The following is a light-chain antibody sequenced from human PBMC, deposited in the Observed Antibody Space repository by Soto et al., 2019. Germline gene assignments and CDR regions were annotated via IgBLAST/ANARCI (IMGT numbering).Light chain of an antibody. CDR3: QQSGDTPPWT. CDR1: QSIRKY. CDR2: AAS. J-gene: IGKJ1*01. V-gene: IGKV1-39*01. Sequence: DLQIAQSPSSLSASVGDRVIITCRSSQSIRKYLNWYQHKPGKVPTLLIYAASSLQSGVPSRFSGSGSGTEFTLTITSLQPEDFATYYCQQSGDTPPWTFGQGTKVDIK.